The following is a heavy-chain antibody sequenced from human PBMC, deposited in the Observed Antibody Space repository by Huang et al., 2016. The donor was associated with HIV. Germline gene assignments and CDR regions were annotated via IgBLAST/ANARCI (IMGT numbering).Heavy chain of an antibody. J-gene: IGHJ4*02. CDR2: VRYDSGYT. CDR1: GYTFSIYG. V-gene: IGHV1-18*01. Sequence: QIQLVQSGPEVKKPGASVKVSCKASGYTFSIYGISWVRQAPEQGPEGRGRVRYDSGYTNYSQKFQGRVTMTADTSASTAYMDLRSLTSDDTAVYYCARVPSDHFSDYWGQGTLVTVSS. CDR3: ARVPSDHFSDY.